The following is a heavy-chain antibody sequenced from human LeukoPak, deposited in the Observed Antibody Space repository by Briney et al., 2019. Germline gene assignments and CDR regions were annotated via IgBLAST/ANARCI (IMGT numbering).Heavy chain of an antibody. CDR3: ARRYFDY. CDR2: IRQDGSEK. Sequence: GGSLRLSCAASGFTFSDYWMSWVRQAPGKGLEWVANIRQDGSEKYYVGFVRGRFTISRDNAKNSLYLQMNSLRAEDTAVYYCARRYFDYWGQGTLVTVSS. J-gene: IGHJ4*02. V-gene: IGHV3-7*01. CDR1: GFTFSDYW.